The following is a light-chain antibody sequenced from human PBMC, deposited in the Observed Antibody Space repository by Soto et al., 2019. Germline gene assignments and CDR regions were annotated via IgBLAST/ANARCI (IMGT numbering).Light chain of an antibody. J-gene: IGKJ1*01. V-gene: IGKV1-5*03. Sequence: DIQITQAPSTLSASVGDRVTITCRASQSISSWLAWYQQKPGKAPKLLIYKASSLESGVPSGFSGSGSGTEFTLTISSLQPDDFATYYCHEYSTYSRTFGQGTKVEIK. CDR1: QSISSW. CDR2: KAS. CDR3: HEYSTYSRT.